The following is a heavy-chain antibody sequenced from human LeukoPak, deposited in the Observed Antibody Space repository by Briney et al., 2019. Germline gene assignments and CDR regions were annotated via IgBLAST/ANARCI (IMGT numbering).Heavy chain of an antibody. CDR1: GGSFSGYY. V-gene: IGHV4-34*01. J-gene: IGHJ4*02. CDR3: AREGWGSDY. Sequence: PSETLSLTCAVYGGSFSGYYWSWIRQPPGKGLEWIGEINHSGSTNYNPSLKSRVTISVDTSRNQFSLKLSSVTAADTAVYSCAREGWGSDYWGQGTLVTVSS. D-gene: IGHD7-27*01. CDR2: INHSGST.